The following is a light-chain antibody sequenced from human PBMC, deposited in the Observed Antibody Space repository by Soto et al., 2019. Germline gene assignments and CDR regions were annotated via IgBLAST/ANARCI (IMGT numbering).Light chain of an antibody. V-gene: IGKV1-39*01. CDR2: AAS. CDR3: QQSYSTPKT. Sequence: DIQMTQSPSSLSASVGDRVTIACRASQSIGSYLNWYQQQPGKAPKLLIYAASSLQSGVPSRFSGSGSGTDFTLTISSLQPEDSATFCCQQSYSTPKTFGQGTKVEI. CDR1: QSIGSY. J-gene: IGKJ1*01.